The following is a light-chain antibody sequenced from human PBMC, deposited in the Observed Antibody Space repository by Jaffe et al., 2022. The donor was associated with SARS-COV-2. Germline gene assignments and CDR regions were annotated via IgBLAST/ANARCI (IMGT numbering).Light chain of an antibody. V-gene: IGKV1-39*01. Sequence: DIQMTQSPSSLSASVGDRITITCRASQSISTYLSWYQQKPGKAPKLLISAASSLQSGVSSRFTGSGSGTDFTLTISSLQPEDSATYYCQQTYRTPHTFGQGTKLEIK. J-gene: IGKJ2*01. CDR1: QSISTY. CDR2: AAS. CDR3: QQTYRTPHT.